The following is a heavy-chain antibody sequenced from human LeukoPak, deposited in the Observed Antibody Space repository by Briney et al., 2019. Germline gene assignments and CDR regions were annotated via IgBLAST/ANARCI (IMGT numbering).Heavy chain of an antibody. CDR3: ARVPYSSGWYPAGAGDY. D-gene: IGHD6-19*01. Sequence: GGSLRLSCAASGFTFSSYAMSWVRQAPGKGLEWVSGISGSGDSTYYADSVKGRFTISRDNSKNTLYLQMNSLRAEDTAVYYCARVPYSSGWYPAGAGDYWGQGTLVTVSS. V-gene: IGHV3-23*01. CDR1: GFTFSSYA. J-gene: IGHJ4*02. CDR2: ISGSGDST.